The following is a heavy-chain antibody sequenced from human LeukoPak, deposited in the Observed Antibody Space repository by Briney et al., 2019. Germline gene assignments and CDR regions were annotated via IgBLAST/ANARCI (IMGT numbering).Heavy chain of an antibody. CDR1: GFTFSHYG. D-gene: IGHD6-19*01. CDR3: ASKQWLVD. CDR2: IRYSASDT. V-gene: IGHV3-30*02. J-gene: IGHJ4*02. Sequence: QPGGSLRLSCAASGFTFSHYGMHWVRQAPGKGLEWVAFIRYSASDTYYADSVKGRFTISRDNSKNTLYLQMNSLRAEDTAVYYCASKQWLVDWGQGTLVTVSS.